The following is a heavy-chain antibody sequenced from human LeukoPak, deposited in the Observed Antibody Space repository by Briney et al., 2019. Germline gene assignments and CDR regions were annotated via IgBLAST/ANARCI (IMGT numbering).Heavy chain of an antibody. CDR2: IRYDGSNK. Sequence: GGSLRLSCAASGFTFSSYGMHWVRQAPGKGLEWVAFIRYDGSNKYYADSVKGRFTISRDNSKNTLYLQMNSLRAEDTAVYYCAKEAYYDSSGYFDYWGQGTLVTVSS. D-gene: IGHD3-22*01. J-gene: IGHJ4*02. V-gene: IGHV3-30*02. CDR1: GFTFSSYG. CDR3: AKEAYYDSSGYFDY.